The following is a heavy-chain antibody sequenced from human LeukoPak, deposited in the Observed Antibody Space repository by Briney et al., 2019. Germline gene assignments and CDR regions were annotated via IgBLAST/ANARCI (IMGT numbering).Heavy chain of an antibody. V-gene: IGHV1-69*01. CDR2: INPIFNIL. Sequence: SVKVSCKASEGTFGGYSIDRVRQAPAQGLDWVGGINPIFNILYYAQNFQGRVTITADESTNTAYLELDSLKHDDTAVYYCAAGRRLGELFFDYWGQGTLVTVSS. D-gene: IGHD3-10*01. CDR1: EGTFGGYS. CDR3: AAGRRLGELFFDY. J-gene: IGHJ4*02.